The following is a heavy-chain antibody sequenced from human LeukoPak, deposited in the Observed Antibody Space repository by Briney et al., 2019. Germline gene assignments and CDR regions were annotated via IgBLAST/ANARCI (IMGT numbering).Heavy chain of an antibody. J-gene: IGHJ4*02. CDR2: ISSSSSYI. Sequence: PGGSLRLSCAASGFTFSRYTMNWVRQAPGKGLEWVSYISSSSSYIYYADSVKGRFTISRDNSKNTLFLQMNSLRGEGTAVYYCAKAGTVTGPYYFDYWGQGTLVTVSS. V-gene: IGHV3-21*01. CDR3: AKAGTVTGPYYFDY. D-gene: IGHD4-17*01. CDR1: GFTFSRYT.